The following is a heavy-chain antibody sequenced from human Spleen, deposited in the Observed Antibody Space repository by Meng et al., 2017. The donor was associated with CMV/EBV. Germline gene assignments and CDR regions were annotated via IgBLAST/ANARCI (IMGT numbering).Heavy chain of an antibody. J-gene: IGHJ6*02. V-gene: IGHV3-48*04. CDR1: GFMFSDYS. D-gene: IGHD3-16*02. CDR2: ISSSSDIT. CDR3: ARYRYYLSRFAYDLDV. Sequence: GESLKISCVASGFMFSDYSMNWVRQAPGKGLEWVSYISSSSDITLYSDSVKGRVTVSRDNAKSLLFLQMDSLRAEDTAVYYCARYRYYLSRFAYDLDVWGQGTTVTVSS.